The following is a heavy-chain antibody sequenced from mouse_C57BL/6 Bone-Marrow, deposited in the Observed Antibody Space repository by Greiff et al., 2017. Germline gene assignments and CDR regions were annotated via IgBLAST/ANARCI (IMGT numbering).Heavy chain of an antibody. CDR1: GYTFTSYW. J-gene: IGHJ2*01. CDR2: IHPNSGST. D-gene: IGHD1-1*01. Sequence: VQLQQPGAELVKPGASVKLSCKDSGYTFTSYWLHWVKQRPGQGLEWIGMIHPNSGSTNYNEKFKSKATLTVDKSSSTAYMQLSSLTSEDSAVYYCARSPFTVVDFRNYFDYWGQGTTLTVSS. V-gene: IGHV1-64*01. CDR3: ARSPFTVVDFRNYFDY.